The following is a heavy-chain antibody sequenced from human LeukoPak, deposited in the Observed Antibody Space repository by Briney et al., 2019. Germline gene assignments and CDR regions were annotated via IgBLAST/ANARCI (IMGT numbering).Heavy chain of an antibody. V-gene: IGHV1-2*02. CDR3: AKNDGNYDDS. CDR1: GYIFTGYY. D-gene: IGHD3-3*01. CDR2: IDPNSGDT. Sequence: ASVKVSCKASGYIFTGYYLHWVRQAPGQGLEWLGWIDPNSGDTDFAQNFQGRVPLTSDTSITTAYMALRSLRSDDTAVYYCAKNDGNYDDSWGQGSLVIVSS. J-gene: IGHJ4*02.